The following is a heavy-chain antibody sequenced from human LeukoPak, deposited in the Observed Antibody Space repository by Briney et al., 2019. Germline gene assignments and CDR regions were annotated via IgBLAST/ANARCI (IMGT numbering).Heavy chain of an antibody. V-gene: IGHV5-51*03. CDR3: ARAPITYGSGSWFDP. CDR1: GYSFSSYW. CDR2: IYPGDSDT. J-gene: IGHJ5*02. D-gene: IGHD3-10*01. Sequence: PGESLKISCKGGGYSFSSYWIGWVRQMPGKGLEWMGIIYPGDSDTRYSPSFQGQVTISADKSISTAYLQWRSLKASDTAMYYCARAPITYGSGSWFDPWGQGTLVTVSS.